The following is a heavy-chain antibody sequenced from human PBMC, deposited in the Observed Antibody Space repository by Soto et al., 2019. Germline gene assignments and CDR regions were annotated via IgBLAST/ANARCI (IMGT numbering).Heavy chain of an antibody. CDR1: GFTFTSHT. CDR3: ARGGIAVDN. J-gene: IGHJ4*02. D-gene: IGHD6-13*01. Sequence: QVQLMQSGAEVKKPGASVKVSCKSSGFTFTSHTITWVRQAPGQGLAWMGWISGYNGNTPYAQKLQGRVTMTTDTPTSTAYRELRSLRSDDTAVYYCARGGIAVDNWGQGTLVTVSS. CDR2: ISGYNGNT. V-gene: IGHV1-18*01.